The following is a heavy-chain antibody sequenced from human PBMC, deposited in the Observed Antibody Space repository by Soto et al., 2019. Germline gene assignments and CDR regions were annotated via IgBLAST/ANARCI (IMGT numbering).Heavy chain of an antibody. D-gene: IGHD1-26*01. CDR3: ARGSGSYYDRFDY. CDR1: GGSISSGGYY. Sequence: PSEILSLTCTVSGGSISSGGYYWSWIRQHPGKGLEWIGYIYYSGSTYYNPSLKSRVTISVDTSKNQFSLKLSSVTAADTAVYYCARGSGSYYDRFDYWGQGTLVTVSS. V-gene: IGHV4-31*03. J-gene: IGHJ4*02. CDR2: IYYSGST.